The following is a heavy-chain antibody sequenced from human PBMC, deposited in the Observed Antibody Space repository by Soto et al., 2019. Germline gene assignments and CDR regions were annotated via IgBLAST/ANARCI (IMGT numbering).Heavy chain of an antibody. D-gene: IGHD3-16*01. V-gene: IGHV3-15*07. J-gene: IGHJ6*02. Sequence: GGSLRLSCAASGFTFSNAWMNWVRQAPGKGLEWVGRIKSKTDGGTTDYAAPVKGRFTISRDDSKNTLYLQMNSLKTEDTAVYYCTTDRSFGYYYGMDVWGQGTTVTVSS. CDR1: GFTFSNAW. CDR2: IKSKTDGGTT. CDR3: TTDRSFGYYYGMDV.